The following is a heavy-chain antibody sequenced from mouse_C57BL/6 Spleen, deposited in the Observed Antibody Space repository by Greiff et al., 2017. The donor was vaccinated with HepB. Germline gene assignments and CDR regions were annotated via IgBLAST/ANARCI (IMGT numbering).Heavy chain of an antibody. CDR3: ARSWDHAMDY. CDR2: IDPSDSYT. D-gene: IGHD4-1*01. Sequence: QVQLQQPGAELVMPGASVKLSCKASGYTFTSYWMHWVKQRPGQGLEWIGEIDPSDSYTNYNQKFKGKSTLTVDKSSSTAYMQLSSLTSEDSAVYYCARSWDHAMDYWGQGTSVTVSS. V-gene: IGHV1-69*01. J-gene: IGHJ4*01. CDR1: GYTFTSYW.